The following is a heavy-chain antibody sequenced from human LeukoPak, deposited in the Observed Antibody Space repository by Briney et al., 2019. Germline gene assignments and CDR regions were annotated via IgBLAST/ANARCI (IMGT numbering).Heavy chain of an antibody. V-gene: IGHV3-30-3*01. Sequence: GRSLRLSCAASGFTFSSYAMHWVRQAPGKGLEWVAVISYDGSNKYYADSVKGRFTISRDNSKNTLYLQMNSLRAEDTAVYYCAKDKGSSWYYFDYWGQGTLVTVSS. J-gene: IGHJ4*02. CDR3: AKDKGSSWYYFDY. CDR2: ISYDGSNK. CDR1: GFTFSSYA. D-gene: IGHD6-13*01.